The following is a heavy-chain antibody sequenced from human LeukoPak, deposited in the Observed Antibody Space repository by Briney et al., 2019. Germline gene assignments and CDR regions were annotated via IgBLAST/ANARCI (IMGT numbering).Heavy chain of an antibody. CDR3: VIGRGAQ. CDR1: ASAFSRSW. CDR2: MRLPGNPI. Sequence: GGSLRLSCEASASAFSRSWMSWVCQAPGKGPEWVALMRLPGNPIYYLESVKGRFTISRDNTKNLLYLQMNNLRAEDTAVYYCVIGRGAQWGQGTLVTVSS. D-gene: IGHD2/OR15-2a*01. J-gene: IGHJ4*02. V-gene: IGHV3-7*01.